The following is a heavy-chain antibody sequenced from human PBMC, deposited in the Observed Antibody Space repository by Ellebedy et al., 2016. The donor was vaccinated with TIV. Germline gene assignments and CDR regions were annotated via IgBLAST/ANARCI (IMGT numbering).Heavy chain of an antibody. Sequence: PGGSLRLSCSASGSSFSGFYMTWIRQAPGKGLEWIAYISNSGTYTKYADSVKGRFIISRDNAKNTVSLQMDSLSAEDTAVYYCARGAVVGLIWSGYYCDYWGQGSLVTVSS. J-gene: IGHJ4*02. CDR3: ARGAVVGLIWSGYYCDY. CDR1: GSSFSGFY. V-gene: IGHV3-11*06. CDR2: ISNSGTYT. D-gene: IGHD3-3*01.